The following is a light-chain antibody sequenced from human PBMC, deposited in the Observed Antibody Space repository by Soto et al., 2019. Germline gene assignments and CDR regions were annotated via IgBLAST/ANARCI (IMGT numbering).Light chain of an antibody. Sequence: DIRMTQSPSSLSASVGDRVTITCRASQSISSNLNWYQHKPGKAPKLLIYAASSLQSGVPSRFSGSGSGTDFTLTISSLQPEDCAIYYCQQSFSTPLTFGRGTKLEIK. J-gene: IGKJ2*01. CDR1: QSISSN. CDR2: AAS. V-gene: IGKV1-39*01. CDR3: QQSFSTPLT.